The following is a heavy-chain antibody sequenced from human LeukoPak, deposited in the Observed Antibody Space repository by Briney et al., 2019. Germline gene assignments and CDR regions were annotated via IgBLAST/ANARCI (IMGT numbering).Heavy chain of an antibody. D-gene: IGHD3-16*02. CDR1: GFTFDDYA. CDR2: ISWNSGSI. CDR3: ARTPADDYVWGSYRHYYYYGMDV. Sequence: GRSLRLSCAASGFTFDDYAMHWVRQAPGKGLEWVSGISWNSGSIGYADSVKGRFTISRDNAKNSLYLQMNSLRAEDTAVYYCARTPADDYVWGSYRHYYYYGMDVWGQGTTVTVSS. V-gene: IGHV3-9*01. J-gene: IGHJ6*02.